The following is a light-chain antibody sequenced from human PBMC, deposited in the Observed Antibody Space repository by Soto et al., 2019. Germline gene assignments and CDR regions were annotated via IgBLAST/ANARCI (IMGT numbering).Light chain of an antibody. CDR3: QQYGNSPPET. Sequence: TVLTQSPGILSLSPGERATLSCRASQSVSSNYLAWYQQRPGQAPRLLIYGASSRAPGIPDRFSGSGSRTDFTLTISRLEPEDFAVYYCQQYGNSPPETFGQGTRLEIK. V-gene: IGKV3-20*01. CDR2: GAS. CDR1: QSVSSNY. J-gene: IGKJ5*01.